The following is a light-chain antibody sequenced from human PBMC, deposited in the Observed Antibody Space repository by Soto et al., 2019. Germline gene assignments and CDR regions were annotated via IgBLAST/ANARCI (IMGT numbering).Light chain of an antibody. Sequence: EIVLTQSPGTLSVSPGERANLSCRASQSVSTNLAWFQQKPGQAPRLLIYGASTRATGIPARFSGSGSGTEFTLTINSLQSEDLAVYYCQQSNNWPLTFGGGTKVEIK. CDR3: QQSNNWPLT. V-gene: IGKV3-15*01. CDR1: QSVSTN. J-gene: IGKJ4*01. CDR2: GAS.